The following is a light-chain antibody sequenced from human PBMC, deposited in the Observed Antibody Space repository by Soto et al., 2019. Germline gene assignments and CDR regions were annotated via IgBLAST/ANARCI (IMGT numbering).Light chain of an antibody. CDR3: SSYTISRTYV. CDR2: NVY. Sequence: QSVLTQPASVSGSPGQSITISCTGTSSDVGAYNFVSWHQQHPGKAPKLIIYNVYDRPSGISYRFSGSKSGNTASLTISGLQGEDEADYYCSSYTISRTYVFGTGTNVTVL. CDR1: SSDVGAYNF. J-gene: IGLJ1*01. V-gene: IGLV2-14*03.